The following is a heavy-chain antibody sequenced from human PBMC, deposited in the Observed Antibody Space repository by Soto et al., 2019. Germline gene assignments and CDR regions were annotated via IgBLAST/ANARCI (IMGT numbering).Heavy chain of an antibody. CDR3: ARVGGYCPT. Sequence: SETLSLTCTVSGDSISSGSYYWSWIRQYPGKGLEWIGYIYYSGSTYYNPSLQGRVSFSLDTSQNQFSLRLTSVTAADTAVYYCARVGGYCPTWGQGTLVTVPS. J-gene: IGHJ4*02. D-gene: IGHD2-8*01. CDR1: GDSISSGSYY. CDR2: IYYSGST. V-gene: IGHV4-31*03.